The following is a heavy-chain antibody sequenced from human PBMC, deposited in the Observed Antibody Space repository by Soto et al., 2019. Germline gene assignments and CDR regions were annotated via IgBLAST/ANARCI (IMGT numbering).Heavy chain of an antibody. J-gene: IGHJ4*02. CDR2: IFPLLAMV. Sequence: QVHLVQSGAEMKKPGSSVKVSCKVSGGDLRNSGISWVRQAPGQGLEWMGGIFPLLAMVDYSQKFQGRVTITADESTSTAYLDLGSLKSEDTAVYYCATEDGAGVKSWGQGTLVIVSS. CDR3: ATEDGAGVKS. CDR1: GGDLRNSG. D-gene: IGHD1-26*01. V-gene: IGHV1-69*04.